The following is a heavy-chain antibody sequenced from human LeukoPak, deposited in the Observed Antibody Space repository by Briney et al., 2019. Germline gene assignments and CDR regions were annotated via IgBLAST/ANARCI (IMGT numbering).Heavy chain of an antibody. J-gene: IGHJ5*02. V-gene: IGHV3-23*01. Sequence: GGALILSCAASGFTFSSYAMSAVRQAPGKGLEWVSAISGSGGSTYYADYVKGRFTISRDNSKNTLYLQMNSLRAEGTAVYSCAKDTAMVTNWFDPWGQGTLVTVSS. CDR2: ISGSGGST. CDR3: AKDTAMVTNWFDP. D-gene: IGHD5-18*01. CDR1: GFTFSSYA.